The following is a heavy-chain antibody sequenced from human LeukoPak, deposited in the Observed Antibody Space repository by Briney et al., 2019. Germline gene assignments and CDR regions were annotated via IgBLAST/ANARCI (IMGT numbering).Heavy chain of an antibody. CDR2: ISSSSAYT. J-gene: IGHJ3*02. V-gene: IGHV3-11*05. D-gene: IGHD1/OR15-1a*01. CDR1: GFTFSDYY. CDR3: ERDKFNNLDAFDI. Sequence: GGSLRLSCAASGFTFSDYYMKWTRQAPGKGVEWGSNISSSSAYTDYAASVKSRLTSSSDNAKIPRYLQISSRRTDDAVLYYSERDKFNNLDAFDIWGQGTMVTVSS.